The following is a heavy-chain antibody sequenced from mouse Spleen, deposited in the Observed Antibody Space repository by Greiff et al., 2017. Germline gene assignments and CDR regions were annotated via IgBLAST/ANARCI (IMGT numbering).Heavy chain of an antibody. CDR2: IWTGGGT. V-gene: IGHV2-9-2*01. Sequence: QVQLKESGPGLVAPSQSLSITCTVSGFSLTSYDISWIRQPPGKGLEWLGVIWTGGGTNYNSAFMSRLSISKDNSKSQVFLKMNSLQTDDTAIYYCVRDGGAMDYWGQGTSVTVSS. J-gene: IGHJ4*01. CDR3: VRDGGAMDY. CDR1: GFSLTSYD.